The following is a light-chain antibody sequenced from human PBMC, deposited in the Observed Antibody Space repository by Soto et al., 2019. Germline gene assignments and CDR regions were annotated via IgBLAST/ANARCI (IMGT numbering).Light chain of an antibody. CDR2: GAS. CDR3: QQYNNWPPWT. CDR1: ESVSSK. J-gene: IGKJ1*01. Sequence: EIVLTRSPGALSLSPGERATLSCSASESVSSKLAWYQQKPGQAPRLLIYGASTGATGIPARFSGSGSGTEFTLTISGLQSEDFAVYYCQQYNNWPPWTFGQGTKVDIK. V-gene: IGKV3-15*01.